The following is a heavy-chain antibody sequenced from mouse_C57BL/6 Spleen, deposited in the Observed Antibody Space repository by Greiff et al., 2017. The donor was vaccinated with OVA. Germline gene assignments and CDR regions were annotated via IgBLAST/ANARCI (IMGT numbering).Heavy chain of an antibody. CDR2: INPNNGGT. Sequence: VQLKQSGPELVKPGASVKMSCKASGYTFTDYNMHWVKQSHGKSLEWIGYINPNNGGTSYNQKFKGKATLTVNKSSSTAYMELRSLTSEDSAVYYCARVTTVNFDYWGQGTTLTVSS. CDR3: ARVTTVNFDY. CDR1: GYTFTDYN. V-gene: IGHV1-22*01. D-gene: IGHD1-1*01. J-gene: IGHJ2*01.